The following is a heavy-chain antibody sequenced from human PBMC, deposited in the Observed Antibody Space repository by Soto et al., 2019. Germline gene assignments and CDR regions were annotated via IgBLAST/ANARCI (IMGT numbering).Heavy chain of an antibody. V-gene: IGHV1-46*01. Sequence: QVQLVQSGAEVKKPGASVKVSCKASGYTFTRYYIHWVRQAPGQGLEWVGIINPRGGSTTYAQKFQGRVTLTSDTSTSTAYMELSRLRSEDTAVYFCARDSIVARYYFDYWGQGTPVTVSS. CDR1: GYTFTRYY. CDR2: INPRGGST. CDR3: ARDSIVARYYFDY. J-gene: IGHJ4*02. D-gene: IGHD6-6*01.